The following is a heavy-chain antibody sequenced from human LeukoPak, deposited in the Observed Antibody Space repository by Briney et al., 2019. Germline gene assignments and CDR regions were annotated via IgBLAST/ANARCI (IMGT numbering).Heavy chain of an antibody. D-gene: IGHD6-19*01. J-gene: IGHJ4*02. Sequence: GGSLRLSCAASGFTFSNYAMSWVRQAPGKGLVWVSRINSVGSSTSYADSVKGRFTISRDNAKNTLCLQMNSLRAEDTAVYYCARERTSGWDAFDFWGQGTLVTVSS. CDR3: ARERTSGWDAFDF. CDR1: GFTFSNYA. V-gene: IGHV3-74*01. CDR2: INSVGSST.